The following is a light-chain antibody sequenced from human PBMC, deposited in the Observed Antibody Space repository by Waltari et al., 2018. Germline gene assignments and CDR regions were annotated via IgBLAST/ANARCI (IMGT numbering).Light chain of an antibody. CDR3: CSYAGSHVV. CDR2: EGS. Sequence: QSALTQPASVSGSPGQPITISCTGTSSAVGRYNLVSWYQQHPGQAPKLMIYEGSKRPSGVSNRFSGSKSGNTASLTISGLQAEDEADYYCCSYAGSHVVFGGGTKLTVL. CDR1: SSAVGRYNL. V-gene: IGLV2-23*01. J-gene: IGLJ2*01.